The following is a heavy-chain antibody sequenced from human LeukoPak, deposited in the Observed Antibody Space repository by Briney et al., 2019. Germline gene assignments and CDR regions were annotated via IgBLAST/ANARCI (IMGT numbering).Heavy chain of an antibody. CDR2: ISDSGGRT. CDR3: AKRGVVIRVILVGFHKEAYYFDS. V-gene: IGHV3-23*01. J-gene: IGHJ4*02. CDR1: GITLSNYG. D-gene: IGHD3-22*01. Sequence: GGSLRLYCAVSGITLSNYGMSWVRQAPGKGLEWVAGISDSGGRTNYADSVKGRFTISRDNPKNPLVLQMNSLRPEDTAVSLCAKRGVVIRVILVGFHKEAYYFDSWGQGALVTVSS.